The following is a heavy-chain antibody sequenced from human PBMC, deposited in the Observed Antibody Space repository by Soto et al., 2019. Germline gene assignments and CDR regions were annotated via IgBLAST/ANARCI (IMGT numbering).Heavy chain of an antibody. D-gene: IGHD6-13*01. CDR2: ISYDGSNK. Sequence: GGSLRLSCAASGFTFSSYAMHWVRQAPGKGLEWVAVISYDGSNKYYADSVKGRFTISRDNSKNTLYLQMNSLRAEDTAVYYCARDLVSSNWSYFDYWGQGILVTVSS. J-gene: IGHJ4*02. CDR1: GFTFSSYA. CDR3: ARDLVSSNWSYFDY. V-gene: IGHV3-30-3*01.